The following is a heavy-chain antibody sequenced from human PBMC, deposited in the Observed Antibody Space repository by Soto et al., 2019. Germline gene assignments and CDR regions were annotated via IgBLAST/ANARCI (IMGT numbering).Heavy chain of an antibody. D-gene: IGHD2-15*01. CDR2: ISSNGGST. Sequence: EVQLVESGGGLVQPGGSLRLSCAASGFTFSSYAMHWVRQAPGKGLEYVSAISSNGGSTYYANSVKGRFTISRDNSKNTLYLQTGSLRVEDMAVYYCARTRVVNRAFDIWGQGTIVTVS. CDR3: ARTRVVNRAFDI. V-gene: IGHV3-64*01. CDR1: GFTFSSYA. J-gene: IGHJ3*02.